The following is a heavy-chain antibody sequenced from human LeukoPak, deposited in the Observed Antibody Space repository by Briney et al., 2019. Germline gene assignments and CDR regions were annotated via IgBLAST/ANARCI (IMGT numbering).Heavy chain of an antibody. CDR3: ARGNYDFWGGYPLDY. D-gene: IGHD3-3*01. CDR2: INHSGST. J-gene: IGHJ4*02. Sequence: SETLSLTCAVYGGSFSGYYWSWIRQPPGKGREWIGEINHSGSTNYNPSLKSRVTISVDTSKNQFSLKLSSVTAADTAVYYCARGNYDFWGGYPLDYWGQGTLVTVSS. CDR1: GGSFSGYY. V-gene: IGHV4-34*01.